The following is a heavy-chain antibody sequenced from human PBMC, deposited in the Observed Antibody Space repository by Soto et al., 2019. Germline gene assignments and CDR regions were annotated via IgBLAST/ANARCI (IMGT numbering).Heavy chain of an antibody. Sequence: QVQLQQWGAGLLKPSETLSLSCSVYGTSFSNSYWSWICQAPGKGLEWLGEINHTGSTNYNPSLKSRVTISVDASKKEFSLKLRSVTAADTAVYYCARVGQLFPDLDLWGRGTLVSVSS. J-gene: IGHJ2*01. V-gene: IGHV4-34*01. CDR1: GTSFSNSY. CDR3: ARVGQLFPDLDL. CDR2: INHTGST. D-gene: IGHD3-10*01.